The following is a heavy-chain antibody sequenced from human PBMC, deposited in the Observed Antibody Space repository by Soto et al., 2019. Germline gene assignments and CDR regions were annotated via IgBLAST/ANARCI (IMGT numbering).Heavy chain of an antibody. D-gene: IGHD3-3*01. V-gene: IGHV4-39*01. Sequence: QLQLQESGPGLVKPSETLSLTCTVSGGSISSSSYYWGWIRQPPGKGLEWIGSIYYSGSTYYNPSLKSRVAISVATSKNQFSLKLSSVTAADTAVYYCASRFWSGSPPDYWGQGTLVTVSS. CDR1: GGSISSSSYY. CDR2: IYYSGST. CDR3: ASRFWSGSPPDY. J-gene: IGHJ4*02.